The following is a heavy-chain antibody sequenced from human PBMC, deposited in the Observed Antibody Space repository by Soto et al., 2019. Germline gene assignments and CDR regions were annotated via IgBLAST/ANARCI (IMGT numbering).Heavy chain of an antibody. J-gene: IGHJ4*02. CDR1: GGSISSYY. CDR3: ARNYGPGYTFDY. CDR2: IYYSGST. Sequence: SDTLCLTCTVSGGSISSYYWSWIRQPPGKGLEWIGYIYYSGSTNYNPSLKSRVTISVDTSKNQFSLKLSSVTAADTAVYYCARNYGPGYTFDYWGQGTLVTVSS. D-gene: IGHD3-10*01. V-gene: IGHV4-59*08.